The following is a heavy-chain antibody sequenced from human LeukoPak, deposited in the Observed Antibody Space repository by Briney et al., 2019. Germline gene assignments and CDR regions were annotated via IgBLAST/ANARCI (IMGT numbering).Heavy chain of an antibody. V-gene: IGHV3-33*08. D-gene: IGHD5-18*01. J-gene: IGHJ4*02. Sequence: PGRSLRLSCAASGFTFSTYGMHWVRQAPGKGLEWVAVIRSDGSNTYSADSVRGRFTISRDNSKNTLFLQMSSLTAEDTAVYYCARGYMLRDIDYWGQGTLVTVSS. CDR1: GFTFSTYG. CDR2: IRSDGSNT. CDR3: ARGYMLRDIDY.